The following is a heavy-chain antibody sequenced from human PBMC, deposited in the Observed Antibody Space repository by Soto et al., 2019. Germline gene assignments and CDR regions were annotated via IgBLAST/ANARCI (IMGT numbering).Heavy chain of an antibody. D-gene: IGHD3-10*01. CDR1: GYTLTELS. V-gene: IGHV1-24*01. Sequence: VQLVQSGAEVKKPGASVKVSCKVSGYTLTELSMHWVRQAPGKGLEWMGGFDPEDGETIYAQKFQGRVTMTEDTSTDTAYMELSSLRSEDTAVYYCATGYLVLLWFGHHDAFDIWGQGTMVTVSS. CDR3: ATGYLVLLWFGHHDAFDI. J-gene: IGHJ3*02. CDR2: FDPEDGET.